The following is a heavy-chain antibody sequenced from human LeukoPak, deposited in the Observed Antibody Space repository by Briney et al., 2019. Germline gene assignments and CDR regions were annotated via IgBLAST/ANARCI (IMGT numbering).Heavy chain of an antibody. V-gene: IGHV3-11*06. CDR1: GFTFSDYY. CDR2: ISSSSSYT. J-gene: IGHJ4*02. D-gene: IGHD6-19*01. Sequence: PGGSLRLSCAASGFTFSDYYMSWIRQAPGKGLEWISYISSSSSYTLYADSVKGRFTISRDNAKNSLYLQMNSLRAEDTAVYYCTRVVSVASYYFDYCGQGTLVTVSS. CDR3: TRVVSVASYYFDY.